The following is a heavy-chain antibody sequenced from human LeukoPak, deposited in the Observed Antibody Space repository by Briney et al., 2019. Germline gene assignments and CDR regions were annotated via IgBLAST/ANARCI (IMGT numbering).Heavy chain of an antibody. D-gene: IGHD3-22*01. V-gene: IGHV3-21*01. Sequence: GGSLRLSCAASGFTFSAYNMNWVRRTPGKGLEWVSSITTSSSYMFYADSVRGRFTISRDNAENSLYLQMNSLRDEDTAVYYCARDGTPYYYDDNWFDPWGQGTLVTVSS. CDR3: ARDGTPYYYDDNWFDP. J-gene: IGHJ5*02. CDR2: ITTSSSYM. CDR1: GFTFSAYN.